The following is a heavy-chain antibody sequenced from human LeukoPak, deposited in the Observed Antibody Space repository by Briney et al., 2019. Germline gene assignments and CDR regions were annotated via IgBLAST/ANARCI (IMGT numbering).Heavy chain of an antibody. CDR1: GGSISSGAYS. V-gene: IGHV4-30-4*07. D-gene: IGHD5-24*01. J-gene: IGHJ4*02. CDR2: VYYSGGT. CDR3: ASIVEMATFGDY. Sequence: PSQTLSLTCAVSGGSISSGAYSWSWIRQPPRKGLEWIGYVYYSGGTYYNPSLKSRVTISVDTSKNQFSLKLSSVTAADTAVYYCASIVEMATFGDYWGQGTLVTVSS.